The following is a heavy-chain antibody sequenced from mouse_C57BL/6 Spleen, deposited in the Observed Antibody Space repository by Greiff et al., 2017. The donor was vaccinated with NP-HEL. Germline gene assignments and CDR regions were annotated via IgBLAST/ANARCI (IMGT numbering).Heavy chain of an antibody. CDR3: ARRGYGNSLYFDV. CDR2: IDPSDSYT. Sequence: QVQLQQPGAELVRPGTSVKLSCKASGYTFTSYWMHWVKQRPGQGLEWIGVIDPSDSYTNYNQKFKGKATLTVDTSSSTAYMQLSSLTSEDSAVYYCARRGYGNSLYFDVWGTGTTVTVSS. CDR1: GYTFTSYW. J-gene: IGHJ1*03. D-gene: IGHD2-10*02. V-gene: IGHV1-59*01.